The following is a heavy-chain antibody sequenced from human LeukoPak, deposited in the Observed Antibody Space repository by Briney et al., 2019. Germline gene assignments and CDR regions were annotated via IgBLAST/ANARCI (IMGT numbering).Heavy chain of an antibody. V-gene: IGHV3-21*01. CDR2: ISSSSSYI. CDR3: ARPPNSNSDY. CDR1: GFTFDDYA. J-gene: IGHJ4*02. Sequence: GGSLRLSCAASGFTFDDYAMHWVRQAPGKGLEWVSSISSSSSYIYYADSVKGRFTISRDNAKNSLYLQMNSLRAEDTAVYYCARPPNSNSDYWGQGTLVTVSS. D-gene: IGHD4-11*01.